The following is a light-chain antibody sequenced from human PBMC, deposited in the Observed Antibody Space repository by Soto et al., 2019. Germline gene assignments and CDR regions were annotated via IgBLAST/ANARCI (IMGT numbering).Light chain of an antibody. Sequence: QSALTQPASVSGSAGQSITISCSGTMRDVGAYNLVSWYQQHPGTAPKLIIYEVRNRPSGISSRFSGSRSGNTASLTISGLQPEDEGDYYCSSYTTSSTYVFGPGTKLTVL. J-gene: IGLJ1*01. CDR3: SSYTTSSTYV. CDR2: EVR. CDR1: MRDVGAYNL. V-gene: IGLV2-14*01.